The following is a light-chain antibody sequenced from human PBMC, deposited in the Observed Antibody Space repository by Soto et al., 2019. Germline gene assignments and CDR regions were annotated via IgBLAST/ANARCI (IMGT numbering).Light chain of an antibody. CDR3: QQYGSSLTWT. CDR1: QSVSSH. V-gene: IGKV3-11*01. Sequence: EIVLTQSPATLSLSPGERATLSCRASQSVSSHLAWYQQKPGQAPRLLIYDASNRATGIPARFSGSGSGTDFTLTISSLEPEDFAVYYCQQYGSSLTWTFGQGSKVDI. CDR2: DAS. J-gene: IGKJ1*01.